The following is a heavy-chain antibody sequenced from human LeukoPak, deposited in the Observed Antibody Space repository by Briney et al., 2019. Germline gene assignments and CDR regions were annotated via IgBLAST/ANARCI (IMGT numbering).Heavy chain of an antibody. Sequence: NSSETLSLTCTVSGGSISSSSYYWGWIRQPPGKGLEWIGGIYYSGSTYYNPSLKSRVTISVDTSKNQFSLKLSSVTAADTAVYYCARLSRILGATEGTLDYWGQGTLVTVSS. V-gene: IGHV4-39*01. D-gene: IGHD1-26*01. CDR2: IYYSGST. CDR3: ARLSRILGATEGTLDY. CDR1: GGSISSSSYY. J-gene: IGHJ4*02.